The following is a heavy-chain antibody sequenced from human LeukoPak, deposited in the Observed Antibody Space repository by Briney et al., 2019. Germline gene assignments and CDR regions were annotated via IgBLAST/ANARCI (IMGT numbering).Heavy chain of an antibody. V-gene: IGHV4-34*01. CDR2: INHSGST. CDR3: ARFGRVDNFPPYYYYGMDV. Sequence: KTSETLSLTCAVSGGSISSGGYSWSWIRQPPGKGLEWIGEINHSGSTNYNPSLKSRVTISVDTSKNQFSLKLSSVTAADTAVYYCARFGRVDNFPPYYYYGMDVWGQGTTVTVSS. D-gene: IGHD5-12*01. CDR1: GGSISSGGYS. J-gene: IGHJ6*02.